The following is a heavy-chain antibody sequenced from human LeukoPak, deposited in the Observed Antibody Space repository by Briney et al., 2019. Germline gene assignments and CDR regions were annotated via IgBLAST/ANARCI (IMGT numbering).Heavy chain of an antibody. CDR2: ITGSGGRT. D-gene: IGHD1-26*01. CDR1: GFTFNNYA. Sequence: GGSLRLSCAASGFTFNNYAMNWVRQAPGKGLEWVSGITGSGGRTHYADSVKGRFTISRDNSKSTLYLQMNSLRAEDTALYYCAKDGVVGARRNYMDVWGKGTTVTVSS. V-gene: IGHV3-23*01. CDR3: AKDGVVGARRNYMDV. J-gene: IGHJ6*03.